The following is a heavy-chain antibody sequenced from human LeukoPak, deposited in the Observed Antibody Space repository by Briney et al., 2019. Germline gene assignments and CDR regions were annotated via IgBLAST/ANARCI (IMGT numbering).Heavy chain of an antibody. Sequence: GGSLRLSCAASGFTFSSYAMTWVRQAPGKGLEWVSAISDSGSKTHYADSVKGRFTISRDNSKNTVYLQMNSPRAEDTALYYCAKDWSCDYWGQGTLVTVSS. J-gene: IGHJ4*02. D-gene: IGHD1-26*01. CDR3: AKDWSCDY. CDR1: GFTFSSYA. CDR2: ISDSGSKT. V-gene: IGHV3-23*01.